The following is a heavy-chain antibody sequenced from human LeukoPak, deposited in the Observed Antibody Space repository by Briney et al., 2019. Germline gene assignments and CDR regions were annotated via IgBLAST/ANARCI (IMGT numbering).Heavy chain of an antibody. Sequence: PGGSLRLSCAASGFTFSSYAMHWVRQAPGKGLEWVAVISYDGSNKYYADSVKGRFTISRDNSKNTLYLQMNSLRAEDTAVYYCARAIAVAGYNWFDAWGQGTLVTVSS. V-gene: IGHV3-30-3*01. D-gene: IGHD6-19*01. CDR2: ISYDGSNK. CDR3: ARAIAVAGYNWFDA. CDR1: GFTFSSYA. J-gene: IGHJ5*02.